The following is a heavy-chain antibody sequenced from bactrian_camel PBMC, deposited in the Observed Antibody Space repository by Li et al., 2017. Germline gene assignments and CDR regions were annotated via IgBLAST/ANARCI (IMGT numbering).Heavy chain of an antibody. CDR3: ASRRNSYCSIDTLRPTAFVY. V-gene: IGHV3S55*01. CDR2: IGRDGII. D-gene: IGHD3*01. J-gene: IGHJ6*01. CDR1: GVTDRRHC. Sequence: VQLVESGGGSVQAGGSLTLSCTASGVTDRRHCMGWLRQARGKEREGVAAIGRDGIITYADSVKGRFTISEDSAKNTLYLQMNSLKPEDTGMYYCASRRNSYCSIDTLRPTAFVYWGQGTQVTVS.